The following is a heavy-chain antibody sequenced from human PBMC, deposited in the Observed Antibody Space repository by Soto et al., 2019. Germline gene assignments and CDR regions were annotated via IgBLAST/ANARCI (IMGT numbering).Heavy chain of an antibody. CDR3: ARDLGSSLYGMDV. D-gene: IGHD3-10*01. CDR2: IHPSGNT. CDR1: GDSITISNW. J-gene: IGHJ6*02. V-gene: IGHV4-4*02. Sequence: QVQLQESGPGLVKPSGTLSLTCAVSGDSITISNWWSWVRQPPGKGLEWIGEIHPSGNTNYNPSLKNRVTISVDKSKNQFSLNLSSVTAADTAVYYCARDLGSSLYGMDVWGLGTTVTVSS.